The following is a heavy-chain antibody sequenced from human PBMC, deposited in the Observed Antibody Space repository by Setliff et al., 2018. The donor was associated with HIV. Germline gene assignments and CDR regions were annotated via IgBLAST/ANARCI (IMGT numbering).Heavy chain of an antibody. V-gene: IGHV1-8*02. J-gene: IGHJ6*03. CDR3: ARGAWYTSGWYSSRYMDV. CDR2: MNPNSGNT. D-gene: IGHD6-19*01. Sequence: ASVKVSCKASGGTFSSYAINWVRQATGQGLEWMGWMNPNSGNTGYAQKFQGRVIMTRDTSITTAYMELSSLRSDDTAVYYCARGAWYTSGWYSSRYMDVWGKGTTVTVSS. CDR1: GGTFSSYA.